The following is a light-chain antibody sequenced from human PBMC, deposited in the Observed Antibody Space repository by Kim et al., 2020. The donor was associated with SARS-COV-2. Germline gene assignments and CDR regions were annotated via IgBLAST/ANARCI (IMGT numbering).Light chain of an antibody. J-gene: IGKJ2*01. CDR3: EQYGVTART. CDR2: GAS. V-gene: IGKV3-20*01. CDR1: QSVGSNY. Sequence: VLTQTPGMLSVSSGERVTLSCRASQSVGSNYLAWSPQTSGQAPSLLIYGASSRATGIPDRFSGSGSGTDFSLTISRREPEDFAVYFCEQYGVTARTFGQGNRLEI.